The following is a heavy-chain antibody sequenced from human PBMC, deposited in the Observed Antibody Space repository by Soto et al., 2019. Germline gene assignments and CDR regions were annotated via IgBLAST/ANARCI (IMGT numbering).Heavy chain of an antibody. CDR1: GGSISSGDYY. CDR3: ARGADYVWGSYRYTLDY. D-gene: IGHD3-16*02. J-gene: IGHJ4*02. Sequence: SETLSLTCTVSGGSISSGDYYWSWIRQPPGKGLEWIGCIYYSGSTYYNPSLKSRVTISVDTSKNQFSLELSSVTAADTAEYYCARGADYVWGSYRYTLDYWGQGTLVTVSS. CDR2: IYYSGST. V-gene: IGHV4-30-4*01.